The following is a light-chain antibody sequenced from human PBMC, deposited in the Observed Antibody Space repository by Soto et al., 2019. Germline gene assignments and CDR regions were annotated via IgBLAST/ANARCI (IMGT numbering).Light chain of an antibody. CDR3: ATWDRSLTVGV. CDR1: SSNVGDNY. V-gene: IGLV1-51*01. J-gene: IGLJ3*02. Sequence: QSVLTQPPSVSAAPGQKVTISCSGSSSNVGDNYLFSYQQLPGTAPKLLIYDNDKRPSGIPDRFSGSKSGTSATLGITGLQPGDEADYYCATWDRSLTVGVFGGGTKVTVL. CDR2: DND.